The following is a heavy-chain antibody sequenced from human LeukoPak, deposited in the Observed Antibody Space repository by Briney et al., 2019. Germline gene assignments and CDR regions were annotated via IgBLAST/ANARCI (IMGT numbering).Heavy chain of an antibody. V-gene: IGHV3-30*01. J-gene: IGHJ6*03. CDR1: GFSSSIYA. CDR2: ISFDGRNQ. Sequence: GGSLRLSCAASGFSSSIYAIHWVRQAPGGGLEWVAVISFDGRNQFYADSVKGRFSTSRDNSKNTIFLQMNSLRPEDTAMYYCARDQGDAGNRIKRDGHHMDVWGKGTTVTVSS. CDR3: ARDQGDAGNRIKRDGHHMDV. D-gene: IGHD1-1*01.